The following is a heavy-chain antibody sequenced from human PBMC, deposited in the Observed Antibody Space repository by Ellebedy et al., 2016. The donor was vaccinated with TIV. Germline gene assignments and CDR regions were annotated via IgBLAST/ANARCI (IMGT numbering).Heavy chain of an antibody. CDR3: VRDLTNYGSSSY. D-gene: IGHD3-22*01. V-gene: IGHV1-2*02. CDR2: INTNSGDT. CDR1: GYTFTGYY. J-gene: IGHJ4*02. Sequence: AASVKVSCKASGYTFTGYYIHWVRQAPGQGLEWVGWINTNSGDTNYAQKLRGRVTVTGDTSISTAYMELSRLVSDDTAVYYCVRDLTNYGSSSYWGQGTPVTVSS.